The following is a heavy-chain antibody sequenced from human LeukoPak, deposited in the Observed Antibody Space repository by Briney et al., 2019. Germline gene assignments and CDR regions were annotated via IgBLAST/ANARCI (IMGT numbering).Heavy chain of an antibody. CDR2: IYTSGST. D-gene: IGHD1-26*01. Sequence: SETLSLTCTVSGGSFSSYYWSWIRQPAGKGPEWIGRIYTSGSTNYNPSLKSRVTMSVDTSKNQFSLKLSSVTAADTAVYYCARDLEWELRFDPWGQGTLVTVSS. V-gene: IGHV4-4*07. CDR3: ARDLEWELRFDP. CDR1: GGSFSSYY. J-gene: IGHJ5*02.